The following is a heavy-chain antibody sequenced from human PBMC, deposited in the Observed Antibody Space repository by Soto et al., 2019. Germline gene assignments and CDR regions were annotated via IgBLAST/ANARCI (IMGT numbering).Heavy chain of an antibody. CDR1: GFTFGNYA. CDR3: AKVPASLKTFDY. Sequence: EVQLSDSGGGLAQPGGSLRLSCAASGFTFGNYAMNWVRQAPGKGLEWVSTVSGNGAVTYYADSVKGRFTISRDNSRSTLYLQMNNLRAEDTAIYFCAKVPASLKTFDYWGQGTLVTVSS. D-gene: IGHD2-2*01. V-gene: IGHV3-23*01. J-gene: IGHJ4*02. CDR2: VSGNGAVT.